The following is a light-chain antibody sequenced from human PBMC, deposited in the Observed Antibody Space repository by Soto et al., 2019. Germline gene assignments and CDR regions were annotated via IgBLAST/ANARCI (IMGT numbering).Light chain of an antibody. CDR3: HQRSSWPLT. CDR1: QSISTY. J-gene: IGKJ4*01. CDR2: DAS. V-gene: IGKV3-11*01. Sequence: EIVLTQSPATLSLSPGERATLSCRASQSISTYLAWYQQRPGQPPRLLIYDASHRATGIPARFGGSGSGTDFTLTISNLEPEDFAVYYCHQRSSWPLTFGGGTKVDNK.